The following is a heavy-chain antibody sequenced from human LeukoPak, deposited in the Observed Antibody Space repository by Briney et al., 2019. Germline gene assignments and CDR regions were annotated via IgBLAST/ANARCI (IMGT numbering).Heavy chain of an antibody. D-gene: IGHD3-9*01. Sequence: ASVKVSCKASGYSFTSHYMHWVRQAPGQGLEWMGWINPNSGGTNYAQKFQGRVTMTRDTSISTAYMELSRLRSDDTAVYYCARTQLGYFDWLLHFDLWGRGTLVTVSS. CDR2: INPNSGGT. CDR1: GYSFTSHY. J-gene: IGHJ2*01. CDR3: ARTQLGYFDWLLHFDL. V-gene: IGHV1-2*02.